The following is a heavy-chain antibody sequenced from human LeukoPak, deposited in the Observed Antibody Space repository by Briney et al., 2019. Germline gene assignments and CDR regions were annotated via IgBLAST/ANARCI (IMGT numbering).Heavy chain of an antibody. CDR1: GFTFSSYA. CDR2: ISGSGGST. D-gene: IGHD4-17*01. CDR3: ARSPDGFDY. J-gene: IGHJ4*02. Sequence: GGSLRLSCAASGFTFSSYAMSWVRQAPGKGLEWVSGISGSGGSTYYADTVKGRFTISRDNSKNTLYLQMNSLRAEDTAVYYCARSPDGFDYWGQGTLVTVSS. V-gene: IGHV3-23*01.